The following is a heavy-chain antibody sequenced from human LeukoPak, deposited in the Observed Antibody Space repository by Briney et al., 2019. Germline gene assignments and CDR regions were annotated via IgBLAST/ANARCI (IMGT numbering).Heavy chain of an antibody. D-gene: IGHD5-24*01. J-gene: IGHJ4*02. CDR2: IKPDGSEK. CDR1: GFAFTSNY. CDR3: ARGDGYNFFDY. Sequence: GGSLRLSCAASGFAFTSNYMSWVRQAPGRGLEWVAKIKPDGSEKYYVDSVKGRFTVSRDNAKNSLHLQMNSLRAEDTAVYYCARGDGYNFFDYWGQGILVTVSS. V-gene: IGHV3-7*05.